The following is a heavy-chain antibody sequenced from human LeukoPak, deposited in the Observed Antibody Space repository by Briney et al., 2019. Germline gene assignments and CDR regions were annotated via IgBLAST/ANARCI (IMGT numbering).Heavy chain of an antibody. CDR1: RFTFSSYG. Sequence: PGGSLRLSCAASRFTFSSYGMHWVRQAPGKGLEWVAYIQYDGSNEQYADSVKGRFIISRDSNKNILYLKMNRLRAEDTAVYYCAKYRCSNGVGCYYYYMDVWGKGTTVTISS. CDR2: IQYDGSNE. D-gene: IGHD2-8*01. J-gene: IGHJ6*03. V-gene: IGHV3-30*02. CDR3: AKYRCSNGVGCYYYYMDV.